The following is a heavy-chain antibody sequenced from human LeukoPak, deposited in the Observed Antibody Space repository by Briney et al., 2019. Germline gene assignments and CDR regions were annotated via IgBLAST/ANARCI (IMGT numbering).Heavy chain of an antibody. CDR3: ANPARDFADSGAITW. V-gene: IGHV4-34*01. D-gene: IGHD4-17*01. J-gene: IGHJ4*02. CDR2: INHSGIT. Sequence: SETLSLTCAVYGVSFSYYYWSWIRQPPGKGLEWIGEINHSGITNYNPSLKSRVTISADTSKNQFSLKLTSVTAADTAVYYCANPARDFADSGAITWWGQGTLVTVSS. CDR1: GVSFSYYY.